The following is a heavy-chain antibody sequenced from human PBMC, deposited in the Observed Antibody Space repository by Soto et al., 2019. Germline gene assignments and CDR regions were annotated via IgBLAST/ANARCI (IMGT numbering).Heavy chain of an antibody. J-gene: IGHJ3*01. D-gene: IGHD3-22*01. CDR3: VYRRVDSSRLWSYGAFDF. CDR2: IYWDDDK. CDR1: GFSLTTTGVG. V-gene: IGHV2-5*02. Sequence: SGPTLVNPTQTLTLTCHFSGFSLTTTGVGVGWIRQPPGKALEWLTLIYWDDDKLYSPSLKSRLAIAKDTSNNLVVLTMTNMVRVVTGAYYCVYRRVDSSRLWSYGAFDFWGQGTVVTVSS.